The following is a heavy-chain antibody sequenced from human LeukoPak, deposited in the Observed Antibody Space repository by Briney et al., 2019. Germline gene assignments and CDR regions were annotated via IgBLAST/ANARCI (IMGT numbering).Heavy chain of an antibody. J-gene: IGHJ5*02. D-gene: IGHD6-19*01. CDR3: ARIGRAVAGQNWFDP. CDR2: ISSSSSYI. V-gene: IGHV3-21*01. Sequence: GGSLRLSCAASGSTFSSYSMNWVRQAPGKGLEWVSSISSSSSYIYYADSVKGRFTISRDNAKNSLYLQMNSLRAEDTAAYYCARIGRAVAGQNWFDPWGQGTLVTVSS. CDR1: GSTFSSYS.